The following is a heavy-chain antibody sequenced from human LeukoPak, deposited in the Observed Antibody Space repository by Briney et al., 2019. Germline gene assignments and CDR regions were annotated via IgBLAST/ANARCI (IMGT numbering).Heavy chain of an antibody. CDR3: ARGGVYSSSWYDD. Sequence: PSETLSLTCTVSGGSISSGSYYWSWIRQPAGKGLEWIGRIYTSGSTNYNPSLKSRVTISVDTSKNRFSLKLSSVTAADTAVYYCARGGVYSSSWYDDWGQGTLVTVSS. D-gene: IGHD6-13*01. CDR2: IYTSGST. CDR1: GGSISSGSYY. V-gene: IGHV4-61*02. J-gene: IGHJ5*02.